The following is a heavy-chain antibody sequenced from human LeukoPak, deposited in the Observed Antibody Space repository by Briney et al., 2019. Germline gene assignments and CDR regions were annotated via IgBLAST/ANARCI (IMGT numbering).Heavy chain of an antibody. CDR1: GYTFTGYY. CDR3: ARMDGSGSYYKSP. CDR2: INPNSGGT. D-gene: IGHD3-10*01. Sequence: ASVKVSCKASGYTFTGYYMHWVRQAPGQGLEWMGWINPNSGGTNYAQKFQGRVTMTRDTSISTAYMELSRLRSDDTAVYYCARMDGSGSYYKSPWGQGALVTVSS. V-gene: IGHV1-2*02. J-gene: IGHJ4*02.